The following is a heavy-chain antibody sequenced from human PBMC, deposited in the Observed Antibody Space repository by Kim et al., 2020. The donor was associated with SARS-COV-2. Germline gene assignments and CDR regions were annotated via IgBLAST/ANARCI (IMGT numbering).Heavy chain of an antibody. D-gene: IGHD4-17*01. J-gene: IGHJ1*01. CDR3: AQASTGIYVV. Sequence: YHQGAVKGRFTSSRDNSKNTLFLQMNSLGVEDTAVYYCAQASTGIYVVWGQGTLVTVSS. V-gene: IGHV3-23*01.